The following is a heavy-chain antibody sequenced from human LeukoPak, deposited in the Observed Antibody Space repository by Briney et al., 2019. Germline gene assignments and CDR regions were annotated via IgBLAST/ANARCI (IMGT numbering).Heavy chain of an antibody. J-gene: IGHJ4*02. CDR3: ARERQLHYFDY. Sequence: ASETLSPTCTVSGGSISSYFWSWIRQPPGKGLEWIGYIYYSGSTTYNPSLKSRVTISIDTSKNQFSLNLSSVTAADTALYYCARERQLHYFDYWGQGTLVTVSS. D-gene: IGHD6-6*01. V-gene: IGHV4-59*13. CDR2: IYYSGST. CDR1: GGSISSYF.